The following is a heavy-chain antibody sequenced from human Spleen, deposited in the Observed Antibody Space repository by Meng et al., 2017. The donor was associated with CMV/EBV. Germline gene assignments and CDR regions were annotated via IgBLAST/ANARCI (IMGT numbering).Heavy chain of an antibody. D-gene: IGHD2-2*01. Sequence: GSLRLSCAVYGGSFSVYFWTWIRQPPGKGLEWVGEINHSGTTNYNPSLKSRVTISIDTSKNQFSLKLSSVTAADTAVYYCARTPLGYCSSTSCYYFQHWCQGTLVTVSS. J-gene: IGHJ1*01. CDR2: INHSGTT. CDR3: ARTPLGYCSSTSCYYFQH. CDR1: GGSFSVYF. V-gene: IGHV4-34*01.